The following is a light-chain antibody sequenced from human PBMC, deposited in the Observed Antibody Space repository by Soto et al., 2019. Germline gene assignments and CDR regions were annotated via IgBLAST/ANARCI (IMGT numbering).Light chain of an antibody. CDR1: SSDVGGYNY. Sequence: QSALTQPASVSGSPGQSITISCTGTSSDVGGYNYVSWYQQHPGKAPKIMIYEVGHRPSGVSNRFSGSKSGYTASLTISGLQAEDEADYYCSSYTSSSTLVFGTATKVTVL. CDR2: EVG. CDR3: SSYTSSSTLV. V-gene: IGLV2-14*01. J-gene: IGLJ1*01.